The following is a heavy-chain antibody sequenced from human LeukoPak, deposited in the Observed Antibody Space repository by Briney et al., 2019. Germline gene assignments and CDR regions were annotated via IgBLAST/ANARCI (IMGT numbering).Heavy chain of an antibody. V-gene: IGHV3-7*01. Sequence: GGSLRLSCVGSGFSLSGDWMTWVRQAPGTGLEWVANIREDGGETYYVDSVKGRLTISRDNAKNSLYLQMNNLRAEDTAVYFCPRPVNRLFLFWGPGTLVTVSS. J-gene: IGHJ4*02. CDR1: GFSLSGDW. D-gene: IGHD2-21*01. CDR2: IREDGGET. CDR3: PRPVNRLFLF.